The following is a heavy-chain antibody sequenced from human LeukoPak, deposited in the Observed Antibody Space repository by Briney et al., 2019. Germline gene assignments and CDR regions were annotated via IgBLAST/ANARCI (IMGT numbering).Heavy chain of an antibody. CDR2: ISAYNGNT. CDR1: GYTFTGYY. J-gene: IGHJ4*02. Sequence: GASVKVSCKASGYTFTGYYMHWVRQAPGQGLEWMGWISAYNGNTNYAQKLQGRVTMTTDTSTSTAYMELRSLRSDDTVVYYCASGHYFDYWGQGTLVTVSS. V-gene: IGHV1-18*04. CDR3: ASGHYFDY.